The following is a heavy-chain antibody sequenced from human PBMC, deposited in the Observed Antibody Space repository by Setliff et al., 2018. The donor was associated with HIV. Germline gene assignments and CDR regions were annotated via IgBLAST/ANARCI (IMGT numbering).Heavy chain of an antibody. Sequence: SETLSLTCTVSGGSISNSSYYWGWIRQPPGKGLEWIGEISHSGSSNYSPSLESRLTISVDTSKNQVSLKLNSVTAADSAVYYCVRGANFYTPRKRIFDHWGQGVLVTVSS. CDR3: VRGANFYTPRKRIFDH. D-gene: IGHD3-3*01. CDR1: GGSISNSSYY. V-gene: IGHV4-39*07. J-gene: IGHJ4*02. CDR2: ISHSGSS.